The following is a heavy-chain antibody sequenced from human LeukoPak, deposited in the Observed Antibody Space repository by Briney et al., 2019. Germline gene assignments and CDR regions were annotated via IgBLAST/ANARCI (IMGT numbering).Heavy chain of an antibody. J-gene: IGHJ4*02. CDR3: AKTMRQWLGCFDY. CDR2: ISYDGSNK. CDR1: GFTFSSYG. D-gene: IGHD6-19*01. Sequence: GGSLRLSCAASGFTFSSYGMHWVHQAPGKGLEWVAVISYDGSNKYYADSVKGRFTISRDNSKNTLYLQMNSLRAEDTAVYYCAKTMRQWLGCFDYWGQGTLVTVSS. V-gene: IGHV3-30*18.